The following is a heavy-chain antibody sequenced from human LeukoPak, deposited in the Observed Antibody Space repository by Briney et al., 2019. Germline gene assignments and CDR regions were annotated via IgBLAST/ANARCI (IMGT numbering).Heavy chain of an antibody. D-gene: IGHD7-27*01. V-gene: IGHV4-59*01. CDR2: IYYSGNT. CDR3: ARVGPGDFDY. J-gene: IGHJ4*02. Sequence: PSETLSLTCTVSGGSISTYYWSWIRPPPRKELEWIGYIYYSGNTNYNPSLKSRVTIAVDTSKNQFSLKLNSVTAADSAVYYCARVGPGDFDYWGQGTLVTVSS. CDR1: GGSISTYY.